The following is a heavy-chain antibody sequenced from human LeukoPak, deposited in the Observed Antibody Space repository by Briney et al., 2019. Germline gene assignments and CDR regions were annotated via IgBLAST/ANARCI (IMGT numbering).Heavy chain of an antibody. J-gene: IGHJ4*02. CDR1: GCSISSYY. Sequence: SETLSLTCAVSGCSISSYYWSWFRQPPGKGLEWIGYIYYSGSTDYNPSLKSRVTISVDTSRNQFSLRLSSVTAADTAVYYCARHANYDRSARPLDYWGQGTLVTVSS. CDR3: ARHANYDRSARPLDY. CDR2: IYYSGST. D-gene: IGHD3-22*01. V-gene: IGHV4-59*08.